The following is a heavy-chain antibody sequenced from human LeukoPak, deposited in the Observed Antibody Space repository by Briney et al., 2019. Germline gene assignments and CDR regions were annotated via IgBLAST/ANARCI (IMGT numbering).Heavy chain of an antibody. CDR3: ARDGTAAGLYFDL. D-gene: IGHD6-13*01. V-gene: IGHV3-7*01. Sequence: PGGSLRPSCAVSGFTFTDYWMNWVRQAPGKGLEWVASIRQDGSEKTYVDSVKGRFTISRDNTKNSLSLQVNSLRVEDTAVYYCARDGTAAGLYFDLWGQGTLVTVSS. CDR1: GFTFTDYW. J-gene: IGHJ4*01. CDR2: IRQDGSEK.